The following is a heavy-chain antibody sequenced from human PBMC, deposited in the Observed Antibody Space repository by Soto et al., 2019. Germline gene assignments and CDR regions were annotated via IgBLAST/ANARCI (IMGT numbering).Heavy chain of an antibody. V-gene: IGHV4-31*03. D-gene: IGHD4-17*01. J-gene: IGHJ3*01. CDR2: IYYSGST. Sequence: QVQLQESGPGLVKPSQTLSLTCTVSGGSISSGGYYWSWIRQHPGKGLEWIGYIYYSGSTYYKPSLKSRGTISVDKSKNRVSLKLRSVDAADTALDYCARAYGVLAFDFWGQGTMVTVSS. CDR1: GGSISSGGYY. CDR3: ARAYGVLAFDF.